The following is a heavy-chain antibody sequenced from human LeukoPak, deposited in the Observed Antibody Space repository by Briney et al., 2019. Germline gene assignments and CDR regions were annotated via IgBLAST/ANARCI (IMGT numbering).Heavy chain of an antibody. CDR1: GXTFSSFA. CDR3: ARAGYTSAWYYFEY. V-gene: IGHV3-30-3*01. CDR2: ISYHGSNK. J-gene: IGHJ4*02. D-gene: IGHD6-13*01. Sequence: PGRSLRLSCAASGXTFSSFAMNWVRQAPGKGLEWVALISYHGSNKYYADSMKGRFTISRDNSKNTLYLELNSLRAEDTAVYYCARAGYTSAWYYFEYWGQGTLVTVSS.